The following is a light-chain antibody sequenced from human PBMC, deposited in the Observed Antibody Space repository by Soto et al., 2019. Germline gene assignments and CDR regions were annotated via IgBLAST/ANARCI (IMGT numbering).Light chain of an antibody. CDR2: KAS. V-gene: IGKV1-5*03. CDR1: QSISSW. J-gene: IGKJ2*01. CDR3: QQYNSYVYT. Sequence: DIPMTQSPSTLSASVGDRVTITCRASQSISSWLAWYQQKPGKAPKLLIYKASSLESGVPSRFSGSGSGTEFTLTISRLQPDDFATYYCQQYNSYVYTFGQGTKLEIK.